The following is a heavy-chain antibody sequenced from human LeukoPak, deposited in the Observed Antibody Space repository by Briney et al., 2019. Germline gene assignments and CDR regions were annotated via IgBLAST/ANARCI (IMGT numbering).Heavy chain of an antibody. J-gene: IGHJ4*02. V-gene: IGHV3-15*01. CDR3: TKGPDPTFDY. CDR2: IKSKAAGGTT. CDR1: GFTFSSVL. Sequence: GGSLRLSCAASGFTFSSVLVSWVRQAPGKGLEWVGRIKSKAAGGTTDYAAPVKGRFTISRDDSKNTLYLQMNSLKTEDTAIYYCTKGPDPTFDYWGRGTLVTVSS.